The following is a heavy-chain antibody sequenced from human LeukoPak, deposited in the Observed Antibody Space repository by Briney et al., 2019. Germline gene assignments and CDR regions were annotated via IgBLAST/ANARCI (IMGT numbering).Heavy chain of an antibody. CDR2: MNPSSGNT. V-gene: IGHV1-8*01. CDR3: ARGPQDYVWGNLPIDY. D-gene: IGHD3-16*01. CDR1: GYTFTSYD. Sequence: ASVKVSCKASGYTFTSYDINWVRQATGQRLEWMGWMNPSSGNTGYAQKFQGRVTMTRNTSISTAYMELSSLRSEDTAVYYCARGPQDYVWGNLPIDYWGQGTLVTVSS. J-gene: IGHJ4*02.